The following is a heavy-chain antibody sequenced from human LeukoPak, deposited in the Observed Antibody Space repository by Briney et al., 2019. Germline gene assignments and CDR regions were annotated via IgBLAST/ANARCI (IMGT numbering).Heavy chain of an antibody. J-gene: IGHJ4*02. V-gene: IGHV4-4*02. CDR2: IYHSGST. CDR1: GGSISSSNW. D-gene: IGHD2-15*01. CDR3: AGYCGGGSCADS. Sequence: PSGTLSLTCAVSGGSISSSNWWSWVRQPPGKGLEWIGEIYHSGSTNYNPSLKSRVTISVDTSKNQVSLQLNSVTAADTAVYYCAGYCGGGSCADSWGQGTLVTVSS.